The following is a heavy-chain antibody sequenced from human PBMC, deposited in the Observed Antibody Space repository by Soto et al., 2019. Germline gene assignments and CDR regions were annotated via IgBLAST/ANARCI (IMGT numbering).Heavy chain of an antibody. CDR2: IIPIFGTE. D-gene: IGHD2-2*01. CDR1: GGTLSSNS. J-gene: IGHJ6*02. V-gene: IGHV1-69*01. Sequence: QVQRVQSGAELKKPGSSVKFSCKVFGGTLSSNSINWVRQAPGQGPEWMGGIIPIFGTENYAQKFQGRVTITADESTSTAYMELSSLTSEDTALYYCSTSVYCSTTRCYYYYGLDVWGQGTTVIVSS. CDR3: STSVYCSTTRCYYYYGLDV.